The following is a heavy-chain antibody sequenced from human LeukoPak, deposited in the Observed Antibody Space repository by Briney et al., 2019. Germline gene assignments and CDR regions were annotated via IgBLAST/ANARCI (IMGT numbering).Heavy chain of an antibody. D-gene: IGHD1-7*01. CDR2: IIPILGIA. CDR3: ARDAPAGTTSAFDI. V-gene: IGHV1-69*04. J-gene: IGHJ3*02. CDR1: GYTFTGYY. Sequence: SVKVSCKASGYTFTGYYMHWVRQAPGQGLEWMGRIIPILGIANYAQKFQGRVTITADKSTSTAYMELSSLRSEDTAVYYCARDAPAGTTSAFDIWGQGTMVTVSS.